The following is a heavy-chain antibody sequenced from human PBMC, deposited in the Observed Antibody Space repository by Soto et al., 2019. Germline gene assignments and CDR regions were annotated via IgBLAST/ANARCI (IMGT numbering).Heavy chain of an antibody. J-gene: IGHJ3*02. CDR3: ARVRFLEWSDDAFDI. D-gene: IGHD3-3*01. CDR2: INAGNGNT. V-gene: IGHV1-3*01. Sequence: GASVKVSCKASGYTFTSYAMHWVRQAPGQRLEWMGWINAGNGNTKYSQKFQGRVTITRDTSASTAYMELSSLRSEDTAVYYCARVRFLEWSDDAFDIWGQGTMVTVSS. CDR1: GYTFTSYA.